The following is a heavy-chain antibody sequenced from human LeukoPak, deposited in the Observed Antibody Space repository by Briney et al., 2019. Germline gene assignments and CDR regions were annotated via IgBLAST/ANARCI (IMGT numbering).Heavy chain of an antibody. J-gene: IGHJ6*02. Sequence: QTGGSLRLSCAASGFTFSSYAITWVRQAPGKGLEWVSAVSSNGAKTYYADSVKGRFTISRDNYKNTLYLQMNSLRAEDTAVYYCARDQKRYFDWFRPDILYYYGMDVWGQGTTVIVSS. CDR2: VSSNGAKT. D-gene: IGHD3-9*01. CDR1: GFTFSSYA. V-gene: IGHV3-23*01. CDR3: ARDQKRYFDWFRPDILYYYGMDV.